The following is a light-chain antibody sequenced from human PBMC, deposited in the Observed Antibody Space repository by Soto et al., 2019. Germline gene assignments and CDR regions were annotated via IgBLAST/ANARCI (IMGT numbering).Light chain of an antibody. CDR3: SSYTSSSTLV. J-gene: IGLJ1*01. Sequence: QSALPQPASVSGSPGQSITVSCTGTSSDVGAYDYVSWYQHHPGKAPKLMIYDVSYRPSGVSNRFSGSKSGNTASLTISGLQAEDEADYYCSSYTSSSTLVFGTGTKVTV. V-gene: IGLV2-14*03. CDR2: DVS. CDR1: SSDVGAYDY.